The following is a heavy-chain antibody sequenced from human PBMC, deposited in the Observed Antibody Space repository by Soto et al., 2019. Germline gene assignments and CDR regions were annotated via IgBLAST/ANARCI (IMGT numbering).Heavy chain of an antibody. CDR1: GGSISSYY. Sequence: SATLSLTCTVSGGSISSYYWSWIRQPPGKGLEWIGYIYYSGSTNYNPSLKSRVTISVDTSKNQFSLKLSSVTAADTAVYYCASAGSSSWSYNWFDPWGQGTLVTVSS. CDR3: ASAGSSSWSYNWFDP. D-gene: IGHD6-13*01. J-gene: IGHJ5*02. V-gene: IGHV4-59*01. CDR2: IYYSGST.